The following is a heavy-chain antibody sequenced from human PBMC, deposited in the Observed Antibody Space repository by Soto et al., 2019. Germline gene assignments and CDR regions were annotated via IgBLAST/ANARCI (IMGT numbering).Heavy chain of an antibody. CDR3: ARTMGQPPSAFDQ. D-gene: IGHD3-3*01. Sequence: PSETLSLTCTVSGGSISSGGYYWSWIRQHPGKGLEWIGYIYYSGSTYYNPSLKSRVTISVDTSKNQFSMKLSSVTAADTAVYYCARTMGQPPSAFDQWGQGPLLTVSS. V-gene: IGHV4-31*03. CDR1: GGSISSGGYY. CDR2: IYYSGST. J-gene: IGHJ4*02.